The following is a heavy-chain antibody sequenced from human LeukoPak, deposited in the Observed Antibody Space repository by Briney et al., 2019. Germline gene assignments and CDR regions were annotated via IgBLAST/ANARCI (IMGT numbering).Heavy chain of an antibody. D-gene: IGHD3-22*01. Sequence: SETLSLTCNVSGGSISSNYWSWIRQPPGRGLEWIGYIYTSGSTKYSPSLESRVTMSLDTSKNQFSLKLSSVTAADTAVYYCARSRSGYYYSVFDSWGQGTLVTVSS. J-gene: IGHJ4*02. CDR3: ARSRSGYYYSVFDS. CDR2: IYTSGST. V-gene: IGHV4-4*09. CDR1: GGSISSNY.